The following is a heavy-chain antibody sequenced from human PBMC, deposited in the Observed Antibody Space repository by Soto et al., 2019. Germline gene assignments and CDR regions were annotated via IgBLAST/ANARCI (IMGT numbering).Heavy chain of an antibody. V-gene: IGHV5-51*01. CDR2: VYPGDSDT. D-gene: IGHD3-9*01. Sequence: SGESLKISCKASGYSFTTYWIGWVRQMPGKGLEWMGIVYPGDSDTRKNPSFEGQVTISADKSITTAYLQWNSLKGSDTAMYYCTRHAAFNDVLTGPDYWGQGTLVTVSS. J-gene: IGHJ4*02. CDR1: GYSFTTYW. CDR3: TRHAAFNDVLTGPDY.